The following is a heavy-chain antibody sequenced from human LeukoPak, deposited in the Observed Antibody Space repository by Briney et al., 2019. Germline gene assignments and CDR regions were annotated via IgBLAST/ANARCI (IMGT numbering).Heavy chain of an antibody. CDR2: ISGSGGST. V-gene: IGHV3-23*01. J-gene: IGHJ6*02. CDR1: GFTFSNYA. Sequence: GGSLRLSCAASGFTFSNYAMSWVRQAPGKGLEWVSAISGSGGSTYYADSVKGRFTISRDNSKNTLYLQMNSLRAEDTAVHYCASTYDFWSGFPSDPYYYYGMDVWGQGTTVTVSS. D-gene: IGHD3-3*01. CDR3: ASTYDFWSGFPSDPYYYYGMDV.